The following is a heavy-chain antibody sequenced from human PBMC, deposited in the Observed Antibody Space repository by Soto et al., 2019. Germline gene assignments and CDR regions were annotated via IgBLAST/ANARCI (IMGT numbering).Heavy chain of an antibody. D-gene: IGHD2-21*01. CDR2: INPNSGGT. CDR3: ARDDSGDGYLFDY. Sequence: GASVKVSCKASGYTFTGYYMHWVRQAPGQGLEWMGWINPNSGGTNYAQKFQGWVTMTRDTSISTAYMELSRLRSDDTAVYYCARDDSGDGYLFDYWGQGTLVTVSS. CDR1: GYTFTGYY. J-gene: IGHJ4*02. V-gene: IGHV1-2*04.